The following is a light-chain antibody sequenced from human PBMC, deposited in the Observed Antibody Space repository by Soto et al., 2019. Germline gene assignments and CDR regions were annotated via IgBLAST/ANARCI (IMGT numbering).Light chain of an antibody. V-gene: IGLV3-21*04. CDR2: YDT. J-gene: IGLJ2*01. Sequence: SYELTQPPSVSVAPGKTARITCGGNNIGSKSVHWYQQKPGQAPVVVIYYDTDRPSGTPERFSGSNSGSTATLTISRVEAGDEADYYCQVWDSSSDHVVFGGGTKLTVL. CDR1: NIGSKS. CDR3: QVWDSSSDHVV.